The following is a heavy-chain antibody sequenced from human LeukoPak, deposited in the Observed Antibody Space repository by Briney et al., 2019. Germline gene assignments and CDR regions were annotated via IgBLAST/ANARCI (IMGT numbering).Heavy chain of an antibody. J-gene: IGHJ4*02. CDR3: ARASSGLTPPIDY. Sequence: SGTLSLTCAVSGGSISSSNWWSWVRQPPGKGLEWIGEIYHSGSTNYNPSLKSRVTISVDKSKNQFSLKLSSVTAADTAVYYCARASSGLTPPIDYWGQGTLVTVSS. V-gene: IGHV4-4*02. CDR1: GGSISSSNW. D-gene: IGHD6-19*01. CDR2: IYHSGST.